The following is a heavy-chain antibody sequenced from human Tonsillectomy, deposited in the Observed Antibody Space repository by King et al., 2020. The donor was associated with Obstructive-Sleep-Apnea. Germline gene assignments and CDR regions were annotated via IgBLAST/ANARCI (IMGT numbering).Heavy chain of an antibody. CDR3: ARHDNDMLTHLHP. D-gene: IGHD3-9*01. V-gene: IGHV4-59*08. CDR1: GGSISSYY. J-gene: IGHJ5*02. CDR2: IYYSGST. Sequence: QLQESGPGLVKPSETLSLTCAVSGGSISSYYWSWIRQPPGRGLEWIGSIYYSGSTNYSPSLKSRVTISVDTSKNQFSLKLSSVTAADTAVYYCARHDNDMLTHLHPWGQGTLVTVSS.